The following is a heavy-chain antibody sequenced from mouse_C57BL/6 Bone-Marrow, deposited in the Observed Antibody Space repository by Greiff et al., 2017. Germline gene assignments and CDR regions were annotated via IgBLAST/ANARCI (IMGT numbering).Heavy chain of an antibody. D-gene: IGHD1-1*01. J-gene: IGHJ2*01. CDR2: INYDGSST. Sequence: EVNVVESEGGLVQPGSSMKLSCTASGFTFSDYYMAWVRQVPEKGLEWVANINYDGSSTYYLDSLKSRFIISRDNAKNILYLQMSSLKSEDTATYYCARDYFGKGLWGQGTTLTVSS. CDR3: ARDYFGKGL. CDR1: GFTFSDYY. V-gene: IGHV5-16*01.